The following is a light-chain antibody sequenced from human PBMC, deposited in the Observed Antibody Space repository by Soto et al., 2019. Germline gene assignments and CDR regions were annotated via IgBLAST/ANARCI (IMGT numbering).Light chain of an antibody. J-gene: IGLJ1*01. Sequence: QSALTQPPSVSGSPGQSITISCTGTSSDVGGYNYVSWYQQHPGKAPKLMIYEVSNRPSGVPNRLSGSKSGNTASLTISGLQAEDEADYYCCSYTSSSTPYVFGTGTKLTVL. CDR2: EVS. V-gene: IGLV2-14*01. CDR1: SSDVGGYNY. CDR3: CSYTSSSTPYV.